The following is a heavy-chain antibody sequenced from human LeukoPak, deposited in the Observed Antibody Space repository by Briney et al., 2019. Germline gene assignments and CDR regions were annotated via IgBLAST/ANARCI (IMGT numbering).Heavy chain of an antibody. CDR1: GFTFSSYA. D-gene: IGHD4-17*01. CDR3: AKDRYGYYGMDV. J-gene: IGHJ6*02. Sequence: GGSLRLSCAASGFTFSSYAMSWVRPAPGKGLEWVSAISGSGGNIYYADSVKGRFTISRDNSKNTLYLQMNSLRAEDTAVYYCAKDRYGYYGMDVWGQGTTVTVSS. CDR2: ISGSGGNI. V-gene: IGHV3-23*01.